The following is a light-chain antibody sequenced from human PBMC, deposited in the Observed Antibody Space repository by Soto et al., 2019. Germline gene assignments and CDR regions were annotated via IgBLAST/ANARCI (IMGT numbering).Light chain of an antibody. J-gene: IGKJ1*01. CDR1: QSVDIS. V-gene: IGKV3-20*01. Sequence: EIVLTQSPATLSVSPGERVTLSCRASQSVDISLAWYQQKPGQAPRLLIYDASNRASGTPARFSGSGSGTDFTLTISRLEPEDFAVYYCQQYGSSGTFGQGTKVDIK. CDR3: QQYGSSGT. CDR2: DAS.